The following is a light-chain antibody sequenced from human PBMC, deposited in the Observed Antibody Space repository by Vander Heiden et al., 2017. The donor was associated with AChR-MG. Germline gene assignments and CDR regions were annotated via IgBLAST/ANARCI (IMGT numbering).Light chain of an antibody. CDR3: QQNDSPPWT. V-gene: IGKV1-39*01. J-gene: IGKJ1*01. CDR1: QNINNY. CDR2: AAS. Sequence: DIQTTQSPSSLSASVGVSQSVTITCRASQNINNYLNWYQQKPGKAPKVLIYAASNLQSGVPSRFSGSGSGTDFTPTITSLQPEDFATYWCQQNDSPPWTFGQGTKVEIK.